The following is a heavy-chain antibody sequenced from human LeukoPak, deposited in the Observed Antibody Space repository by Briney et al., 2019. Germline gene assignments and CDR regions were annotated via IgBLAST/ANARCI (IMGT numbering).Heavy chain of an antibody. Sequence: SETLSLTCTVSGGSISSYYWSWIRQPPGKGLEWIGSIYYSGSTYYNPSLKSRVTISVDTSKDQFSLKLSSVTAADTAVYYCASSVRPYYYDSSGPNWFDPWGQGTLVTVSS. CDR1: GGSISSYY. CDR3: ASSVRPYYYDSSGPNWFDP. D-gene: IGHD3-22*01. J-gene: IGHJ5*02. CDR2: IYYSGST. V-gene: IGHV4-59*04.